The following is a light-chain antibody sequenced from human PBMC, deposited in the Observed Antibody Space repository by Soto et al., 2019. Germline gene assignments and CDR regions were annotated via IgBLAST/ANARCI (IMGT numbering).Light chain of an antibody. Sequence: IQMTQSPSSLSATVGDTVTITCRASQGIDTSLAWYQQKPGKAPKLLIYAASNLQSGVPSRFSGSGSGTDFTLTISSLQPEDFATYYCLLDFSYFWAFGQGTKVDIK. CDR1: QGIDTS. CDR3: LLDFSYFWA. J-gene: IGKJ1*01. V-gene: IGKV1-6*01. CDR2: AAS.